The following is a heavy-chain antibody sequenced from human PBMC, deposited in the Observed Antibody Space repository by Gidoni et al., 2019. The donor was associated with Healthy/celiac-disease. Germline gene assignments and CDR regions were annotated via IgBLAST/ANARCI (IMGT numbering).Heavy chain of an antibody. CDR2: IWYDGSNK. CDR1: GSTFSSYG. V-gene: IGHV3-33*01. D-gene: IGHD2-15*01. Sequence: QVQLVESGGGVVQPGGSLRPSCAASGSTFSSYGMHWVRQAPGKGLEWVAVIWYDGSNKYYADSVKGRFTISRDNSKNTLYLQMNSLRAEDTAVYYCARDADYCSGGSCYVRGTFDYWGQGTLVTVSS. J-gene: IGHJ4*02. CDR3: ARDADYCSGGSCYVRGTFDY.